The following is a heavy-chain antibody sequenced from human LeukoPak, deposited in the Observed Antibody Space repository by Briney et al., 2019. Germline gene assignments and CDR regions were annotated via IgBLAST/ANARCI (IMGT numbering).Heavy chain of an antibody. V-gene: IGHV4-39*02. J-gene: IGHJ4*02. CDR3: AREVGRGHTFGSNY. CDR1: GGSVSINSYY. Sequence: PSETLSLTCTVSGGSVSINSYYWGWIRQPPGKGLEWSGNIYYSGITYYNPSLKSRVTISVDTSKNQFSLKLSSVTAADTAVYYCAREVGRGHTFGSNYWGQGTLVTVSS. D-gene: IGHD5-18*01. CDR2: IYYSGIT.